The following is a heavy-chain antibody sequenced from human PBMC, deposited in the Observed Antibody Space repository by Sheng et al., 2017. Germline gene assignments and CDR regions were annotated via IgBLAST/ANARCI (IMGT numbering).Heavy chain of an antibody. CDR2: ISGSGGST. J-gene: IGHJ5*02. CDR3: AKDGFVVVPAAGGWFDP. D-gene: IGHD2-2*01. Sequence: EVQLLESGGGLVQPGGSLRLSCAASGFTFSSYAMSWVRQAPGKGLEWVSAISGSGGSTYYADSVKGRFTISRDNSKNTLYLQMNSLRAEDTAVYYCAKDGFVVVPAAGGWFDPWGQGTLVTVSS. CDR1: GFTFSSYA. V-gene: IGHV3-23*01.